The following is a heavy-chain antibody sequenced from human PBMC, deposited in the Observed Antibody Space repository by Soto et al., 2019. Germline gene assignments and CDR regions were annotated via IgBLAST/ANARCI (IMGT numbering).Heavy chain of an antibody. D-gene: IGHD4-17*01. CDR2: IYYSGST. CDR3: ARVGRGDYFLPDQFDY. J-gene: IGHJ4*02. V-gene: IGHV4-39*01. CDR1: GGSVSSSGHY. Sequence: PSETLSLTCTVSGGSVSSSGHYWGWIRQPPGKGLEWIGSIYYSGSTYYNPSLKSRVSISVDTSKNQFSLKLSSVSAADTAVYYCARVGRGDYFLPDQFDYWGQGTLVTVSS.